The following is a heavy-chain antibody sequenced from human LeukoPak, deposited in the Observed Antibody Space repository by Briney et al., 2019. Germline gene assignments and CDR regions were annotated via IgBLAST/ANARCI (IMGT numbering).Heavy chain of an antibody. CDR3: AKLAASETGEGS. V-gene: IGHV1-46*01. Sequence: ASVKVSCKASGYTFTSNHIHCVRQAPGQGLEWMGVINPSGDSTSYAQKCQGRVTMTRDTSTSTVYMELSSLRSEDTAIYYCAKLAASETGEGSWGQGTLVTVSS. D-gene: IGHD6-13*01. CDR1: GYTFTSNH. J-gene: IGHJ5*02. CDR2: INPSGDST.